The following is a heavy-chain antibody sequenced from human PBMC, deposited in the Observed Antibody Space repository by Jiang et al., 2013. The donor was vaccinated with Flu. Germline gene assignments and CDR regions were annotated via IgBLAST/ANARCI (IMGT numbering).Heavy chain of an antibody. J-gene: IGHJ4*02. V-gene: IGHV1-2*02. CDR1: GYTFTDYY. CDR2: IKINSGDT. D-gene: IGHD5-18*01. Sequence: GAEVKKPGASVKVSCVASGYTFTDYYMHWVRQAPGQGLEWMGWIKINSGDTNYAQRFQDRVTLTRDTSISTAYMELSGLRSDDTAVYYCARDPDTPMPIDFWGQGTLVT. CDR3: ARDPDTPMPIDF.